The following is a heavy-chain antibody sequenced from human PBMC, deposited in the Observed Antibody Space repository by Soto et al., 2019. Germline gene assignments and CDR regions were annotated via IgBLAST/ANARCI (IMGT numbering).Heavy chain of an antibody. V-gene: IGHV3-74*01. CDR2: VNPDGSAT. Sequence: GESLKISCAASGFAFSSYWMHWVRQPPGKGPVWVSRVNPDGSATNNADSVEGRFIISSDNVKNMLYLQMNSLRAEDTAVYYFARESGNTMRPLDYWGQGTLVTVSS. CDR1: GFAFSSYW. D-gene: IGHD6-13*01. J-gene: IGHJ4*02. CDR3: ARESGNTMRPLDY.